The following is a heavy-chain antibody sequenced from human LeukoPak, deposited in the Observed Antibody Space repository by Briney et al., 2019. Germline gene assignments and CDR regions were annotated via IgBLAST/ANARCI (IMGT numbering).Heavy chain of an antibody. J-gene: IGHJ3*02. CDR2: IYHTGST. Sequence: PSETLSLTCSVSGGSISTYYWNWIRQPPGKGLEWLGYIYHTGSTKYNPSLKGRVTISLDTSKTQFSLNLISVPAADTAVYYCARRSVMTAIWSDTFDIWGRGTMVTVSS. D-gene: IGHD2-21*02. V-gene: IGHV4-4*08. CDR3: ARRSVMTAIWSDTFDI. CDR1: GGSISTYY.